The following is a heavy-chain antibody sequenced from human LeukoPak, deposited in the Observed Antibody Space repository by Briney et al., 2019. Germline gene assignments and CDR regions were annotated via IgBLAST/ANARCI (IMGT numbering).Heavy chain of an antibody. Sequence: GASVKVSCKASGYTFTGYYMHWVRQAPGQGLEWMGWINPNSGGSTSYAQKFQGRVTMTRDTSTSTVYMELSSLRSEDTAVYYCAKESVAYGVPAAMRYFQHWGQGTLVTVSS. CDR3: AKESVAYGVPAAMRYFQH. CDR1: GYTFTGYY. J-gene: IGHJ1*01. D-gene: IGHD2-2*01. V-gene: IGHV1-46*01. CDR2: INPNSGGST.